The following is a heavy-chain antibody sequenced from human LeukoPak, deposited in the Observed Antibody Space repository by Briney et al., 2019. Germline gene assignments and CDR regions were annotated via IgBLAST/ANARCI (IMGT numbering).Heavy chain of an antibody. J-gene: IGHJ4*02. V-gene: IGHV3-11*04. CDR1: GFTFSDYY. CDR2: ISSSGSSI. CDR3: ARSAQWELPDY. Sequence: GGSLRLSCAASGFTFSDYYMSWIRQAPGKGLEWISYISSSGSSIQYADSVRGRFTISRGNAKTSLYLQMNSLRAEDTSVYYCARSAQWELPDYWGQGTLVTVSS. D-gene: IGHD1-26*01.